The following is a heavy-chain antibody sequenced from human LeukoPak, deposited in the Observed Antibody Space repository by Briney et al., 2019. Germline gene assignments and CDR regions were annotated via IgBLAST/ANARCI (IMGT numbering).Heavy chain of an antibody. V-gene: IGHV4-34*01. CDR3: ARAQLATIAVAAIDY. CDR2: INHSGST. Sequence: SETLSLTCAVYGGSFSGYYWSWIRQPPGKGLEWIGEINHSGSTNYNPSLRSRVTISVDTSKNQFYLKLSSVTAADTAVYYCARAQLATIAVAAIDYWGQGTLVTVSS. D-gene: IGHD6-19*01. CDR1: GGSFSGYY. J-gene: IGHJ4*02.